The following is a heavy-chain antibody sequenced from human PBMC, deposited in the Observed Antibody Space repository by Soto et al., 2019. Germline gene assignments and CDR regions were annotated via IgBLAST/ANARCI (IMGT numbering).Heavy chain of an antibody. CDR2: IKQDGSEK. J-gene: IGHJ4*02. Sequence: GGSLRLSCSASGFTFSTYWMSWVRQAPGKGLEWVANIKQDGSEKYYVGSVRGRFTISRDTAKNSLYLQMNSLRAEDTAVYYCARAYYYDSSGFSPGGYWGQGTLVTVSS. V-gene: IGHV3-7*01. D-gene: IGHD3-22*01. CDR3: ARAYYYDSSGFSPGGY. CDR1: GFTFSTYW.